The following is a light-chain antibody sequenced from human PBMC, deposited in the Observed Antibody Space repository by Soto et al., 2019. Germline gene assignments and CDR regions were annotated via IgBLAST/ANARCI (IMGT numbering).Light chain of an antibody. CDR3: QQYKSYPWT. CDR1: QGIGSY. Sequence: IQLTQSPSSLSASVGDRVTITCRASQGIGSYLAWYQQKPGEAPKLLIYKASTLESGVPSRFSGSGSGTEFTLTISSLQPDDFATYYCQQYKSYPWTFGQGTKVEIK. V-gene: IGKV1-5*03. CDR2: KAS. J-gene: IGKJ1*01.